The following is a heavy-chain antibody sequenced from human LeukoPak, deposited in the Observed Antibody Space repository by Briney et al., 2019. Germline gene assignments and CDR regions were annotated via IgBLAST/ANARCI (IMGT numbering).Heavy chain of an antibody. J-gene: IGHJ4*02. Sequence: GGSLRLSCAASGFTVSSNYMSWVRQAPGKGLEWVSVIYSGGSTYYTDSVKGRFTISRDNSKNTLYLQMNSLRAEDTAVYYCARDPGPFFYFDYWGQGTLVTVSS. CDR3: ARDPGPFFYFDY. CDR1: GFTVSSNY. D-gene: IGHD3-3*01. CDR2: IYSGGST. V-gene: IGHV3-66*01.